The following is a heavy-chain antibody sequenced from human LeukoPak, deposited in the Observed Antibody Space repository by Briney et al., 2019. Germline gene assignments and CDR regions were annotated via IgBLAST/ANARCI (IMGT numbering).Heavy chain of an antibody. J-gene: IGHJ4*02. CDR1: GYSISSGYY. CDR3: ARGNYEIDY. V-gene: IGHV4-38-2*02. CDR2: IYHSGST. Sequence: SETLSLTCTVSGYSISSGYYWGWIRQPPGKGLEWIGSIYHSGSTYYNPSLKSRVTISVDTSKNQFSLKLSSVTAADTAVYYCARGNYEIDYWGQGTLVTVSS. D-gene: IGHD3-3*01.